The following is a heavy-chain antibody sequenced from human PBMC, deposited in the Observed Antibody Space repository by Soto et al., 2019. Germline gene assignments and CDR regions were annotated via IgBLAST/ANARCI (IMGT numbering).Heavy chain of an antibody. CDR1: GYTFPSYG. V-gene: IGHV1-18*01. Sequence: QVQLVQSGAEVKEPGASVKVSCKASGYTFPSYGISWVRQAPGQGLEWLGWNSIKDGKTNYAQKFQGRVTVTRDTSTSTAYMELRSLRSDDTAVYYCTRDAVNWNDKIDDYFYGMDVWGQGTTVTVSS. J-gene: IGHJ6*02. CDR2: NSIKDGKT. D-gene: IGHD1-1*01. CDR3: TRDAVNWNDKIDDYFYGMDV.